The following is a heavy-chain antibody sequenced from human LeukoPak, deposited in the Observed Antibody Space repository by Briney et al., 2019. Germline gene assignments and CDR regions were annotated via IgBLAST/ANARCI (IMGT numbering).Heavy chain of an antibody. CDR2: ISAYNGNT. V-gene: IGHV1-18*01. Sequence: ASVKVSCKASGYTFTSYGISWVRQAPGQGLEWMGWISAYNGNTNYAQKLQGRVTMTTDTSTSTAYMELRSLRSDDTAVYYCAGGPYGYIYYYYYYMDVWGKGTTVTVSS. D-gene: IGHD5-18*01. CDR1: GYTFTSYG. J-gene: IGHJ6*03. CDR3: AGGPYGYIYYYYYYMDV.